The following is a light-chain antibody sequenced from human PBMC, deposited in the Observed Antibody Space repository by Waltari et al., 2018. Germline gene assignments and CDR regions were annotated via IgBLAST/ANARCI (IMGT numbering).Light chain of an antibody. V-gene: IGKV4-1*01. CDR3: QQYYSPPYT. J-gene: IGKJ2*01. CDR1: QSVLYSSNNKNY. CDR2: WAS. Sequence: DIVMTQSPDSLAVSLGERAPINCKSSQSVLYSSNNKNYLAWYQQKPGQPPNLLIYWASTRESGVPDRFSGSGSGTDFTLTISGLQAEDVAVYYCQQYYSPPYTFGQGTKLEIK.